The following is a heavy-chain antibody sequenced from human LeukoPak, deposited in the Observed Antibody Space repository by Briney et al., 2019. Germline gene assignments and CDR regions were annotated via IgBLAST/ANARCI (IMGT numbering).Heavy chain of an antibody. CDR2: INHSGST. CDR1: GGSFSGYY. V-gene: IGHV4-34*01. D-gene: IGHD1-7*01. Sequence: SETLSLTCAVYGGSFSGYYRSWIRQPPGKGLEWIGEINHSGSTNYNPSLKSRVTISVDTSKNQFSLKLSSVTAADTAVYYCARGRYNWKYVWFDPWGQGTLVTVSS. CDR3: ARGRYNWKYVWFDP. J-gene: IGHJ5*02.